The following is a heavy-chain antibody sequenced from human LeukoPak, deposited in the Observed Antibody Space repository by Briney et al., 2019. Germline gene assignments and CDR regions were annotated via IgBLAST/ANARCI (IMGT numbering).Heavy chain of an antibody. CDR3: ARDTPNSGLNVDLDS. CDR1: GFTFNSHW. D-gene: IGHD2-15*01. J-gene: IGHJ4*02. Sequence: PGGSLRLSCVASGFTFNSHWMHWVRQAPGKGLVWVSRVYNNGNAATYADSVKGRFTISRDNAKNTLYLQMNSLRAEDTAIYYCARDTPNSGLNVDLDSWGQGTLVAVSP. CDR2: VYNNGNAA. V-gene: IGHV3-74*01.